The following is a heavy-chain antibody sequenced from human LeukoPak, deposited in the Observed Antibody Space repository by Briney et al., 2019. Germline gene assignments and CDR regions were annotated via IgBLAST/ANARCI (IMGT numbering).Heavy chain of an antibody. J-gene: IGHJ4*02. CDR3: ARESPGYGGNSNFDY. CDR2: IYYSGST. CDR1: GGSISSGGYY. V-gene: IGHV4-61*08. Sequence: NPSETLSLTCTVSGGSISSGGYYWCWIRQPPGKGLEWIGYIYYSGSTNYNPSLKSRVTISVDTSKNQFSLKLSSVTAADTAVYYCARESPGYGGNSNFDYWGQGTLVTVSS. D-gene: IGHD4-23*01.